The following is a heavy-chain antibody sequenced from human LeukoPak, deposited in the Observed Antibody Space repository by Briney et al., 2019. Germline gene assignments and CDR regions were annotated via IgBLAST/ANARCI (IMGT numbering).Heavy chain of an antibody. CDR1: GDIFSSNSAA. CDR3: AREGSLWFGELLILDY. Sequence: SQTLSLTCAISGDIFSSNSAAWNWIRQSPSRGLEWLGRTYYRYNLYNDYAGAVRIRITINPDTSKNQFSLQLNSVTPEDTAVYYCAREGSLWFGELLILDYWGQGTLVTVSS. D-gene: IGHD3-10*01. J-gene: IGHJ4*02. V-gene: IGHV6-1*01. CDR2: TYYRYNLYN.